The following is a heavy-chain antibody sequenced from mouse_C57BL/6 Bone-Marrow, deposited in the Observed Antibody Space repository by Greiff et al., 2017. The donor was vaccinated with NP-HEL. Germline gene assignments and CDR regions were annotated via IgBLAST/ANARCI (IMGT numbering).Heavy chain of an antibody. CDR2: IYPRSGNT. CDR3: ARSETTVVATNFDY. J-gene: IGHJ2*01. D-gene: IGHD1-1*01. CDR1: GYTFTSYG. V-gene: IGHV1-81*01. Sequence: VKLMESGAELARPGASVKLSCKASGYTFTSYGISWVKQRTGQGLEWIGEIYPRSGNTYYNEKFKGKATLTADKSSSTAYMELRSLTSEDSAVYFCARSETTVVATNFDYWGQGTTLTVSS.